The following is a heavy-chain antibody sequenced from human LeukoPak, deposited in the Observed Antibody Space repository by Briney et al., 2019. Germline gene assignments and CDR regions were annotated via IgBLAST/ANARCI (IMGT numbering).Heavy chain of an antibody. CDR2: IYYSGST. CDR3: ARGGEDNGDYGHYYYYYYMDV. Sequence: SSETLSLTCTVSGSSIGSGYYWGWIRQPPGKGLEWIGYIYYSGSTNYNPSLKSRVTISVDTSKNQFSLKLSSVTAADTAVYYCARGGEDNGDYGHYYYYYYMDVWGKGTTVIVSS. J-gene: IGHJ6*03. D-gene: IGHD4-17*01. V-gene: IGHV4-61*01. CDR1: GSSIGSGYY.